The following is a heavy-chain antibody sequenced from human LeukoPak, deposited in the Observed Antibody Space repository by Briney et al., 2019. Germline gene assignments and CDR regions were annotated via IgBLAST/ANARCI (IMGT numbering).Heavy chain of an antibody. CDR3: ARESSDSTDY. J-gene: IGHJ4*02. D-gene: IGHD2/OR15-2a*01. V-gene: IGHV4-59*01. Sequence: SETLSLTCAVYGGSISSYYWSWIRQPPGKGLEWIGYIYYSGSTNYNPSLKSRVTISVDTSKNQFSLKLSSVTAADTAVYYCARESSDSTDYWGQGTLVTVSS. CDR1: GGSISSYY. CDR2: IYYSGST.